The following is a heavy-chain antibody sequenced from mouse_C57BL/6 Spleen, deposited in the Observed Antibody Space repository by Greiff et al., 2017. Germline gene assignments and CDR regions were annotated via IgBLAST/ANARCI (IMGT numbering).Heavy chain of an antibody. D-gene: IGHD1-1*01. J-gene: IGHJ2*01. CDR3: ARSYYGSSYDYFDY. CDR1: GFTFSDYG. CDR2: ISSGSSTI. Sequence: EVQGVESGGGLVKPGGSLKLSCAASGFTFSDYGMHWVRQAPEKGLEWVAYISSGSSTICYADTVKGRFTNSRDNAKNTLFLQMTSLRSEDTAMYYCARSYYGSSYDYFDYWGQGTTLTVSS. V-gene: IGHV5-17*01.